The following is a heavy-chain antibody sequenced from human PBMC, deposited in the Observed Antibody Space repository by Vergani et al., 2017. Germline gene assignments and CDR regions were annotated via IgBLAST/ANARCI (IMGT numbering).Heavy chain of an antibody. D-gene: IGHD5-12*01. Sequence: EVQLVESGGGLVQPGGSLRLSCAASGFTFSSYSMNWVRQAPGKGLEWVSYISSSSSTIYYADSVKGRFTISRDNAKNSLYLQMNSLRAEDTAVYYCARDGGYSGSDYYYYMDVWGKGTTVTVSS. CDR1: GFTFSSYS. J-gene: IGHJ6*03. CDR2: ISSSSSTI. V-gene: IGHV3-48*01. CDR3: ARDGGYSGSDYYYYMDV.